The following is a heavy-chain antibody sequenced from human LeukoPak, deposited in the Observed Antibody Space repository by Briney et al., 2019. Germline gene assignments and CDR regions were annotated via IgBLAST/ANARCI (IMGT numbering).Heavy chain of an antibody. CDR2: IKSKTDGGTT. D-gene: IGHD3-22*01. CDR3: TTAALFYDSSGYPPFDY. CDR1: GFTFSYTW. V-gene: IGHV3-15*01. J-gene: IGHJ4*02. Sequence: GGSLRLSCAASGFTFSYTWMSWVRQAPGKGLEWVGRIKSKTDGGTTDYAAPVKGRFTISRDDSKNTVYLQMNSLETEDTAVYYCTTAALFYDSSGYPPFDYWGQGTLVTVSS.